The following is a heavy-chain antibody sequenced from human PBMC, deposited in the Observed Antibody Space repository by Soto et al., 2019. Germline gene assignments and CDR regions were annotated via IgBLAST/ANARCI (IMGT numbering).Heavy chain of an antibody. D-gene: IGHD6-19*01. CDR3: ARAAEGMYV. CDR2: IWYDGSNK. Sequence: QVQLVESGGGVVQPGRSLRLSCAASGFTFSSYGMHWVRQAPGKGLEWVAVIWYDGSNKYYADSVKGRFTISRDNSKNTLYLQMNSLRAEDTAVYYCARAAEGMYVWGQGPPVTVSS. CDR1: GFTFSSYG. V-gene: IGHV3-33*01. J-gene: IGHJ6*02.